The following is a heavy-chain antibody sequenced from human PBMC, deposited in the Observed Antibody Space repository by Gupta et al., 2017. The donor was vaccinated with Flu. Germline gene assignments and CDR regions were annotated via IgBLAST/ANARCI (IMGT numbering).Heavy chain of an antibody. CDR3: ATDINRAGAQSDH. CDR2: IGRSGVDR. Sequence: VRQAPGKGLEWVSTIGRSGVDRFYADSVKGRLTISRDNSKSTLYLRMNSLRAEDTAIYYCATDINRAGAQSDHWGQGTLVTVSS. J-gene: IGHJ4*02. V-gene: IGHV3-23*01.